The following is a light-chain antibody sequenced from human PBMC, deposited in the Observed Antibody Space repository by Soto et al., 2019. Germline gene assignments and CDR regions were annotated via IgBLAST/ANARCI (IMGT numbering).Light chain of an antibody. CDR1: QRVSSY. V-gene: IGKV3-11*01. CDR2: GAS. J-gene: IGKJ5*01. CDR3: QQSYSSPIT. Sequence: EIVLTQSPATLSLSPGERATLPRRASQRVSSYLPWYQQKPGQAPRLLIYGASSRATGIPDRFSGSGSGTDFTLTISSLQPEDFATYYCQQSYSSPITFGQGTRLEIK.